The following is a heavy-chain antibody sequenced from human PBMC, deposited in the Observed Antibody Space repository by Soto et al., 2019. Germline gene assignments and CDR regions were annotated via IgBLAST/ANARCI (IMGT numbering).Heavy chain of an antibody. V-gene: IGHV5-51*01. D-gene: IGHD1-26*01. Sequence: PGVPLKISCLGCGYGFASYWSGWVSQMPGKGLEWMGIIYPGDSDTRYSPSFQGQVTISADKSISTAYLQWSSLKASDTAMYYCARLIDGSTTDFYNLGQENLLTVSS. CDR1: GYGFASYW. CDR3: ARLIDGSTTDFYN. CDR2: IYPGDSDT. J-gene: IGHJ4*02.